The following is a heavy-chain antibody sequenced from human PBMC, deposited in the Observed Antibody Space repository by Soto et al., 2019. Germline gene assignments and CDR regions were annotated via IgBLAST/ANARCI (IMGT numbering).Heavy chain of an antibody. V-gene: IGHV1-69*13. CDR1: GGTFSSYA. Sequence: SVKVSCKASGGTFSSYAISWVRQAPGQGLEWMGGIIPIFGTANYAQKFQGRVTITADESTSTAYMELSSLRSEDTAVYYCASRGEGYRRRWYFRGFDYWGQGTLVTVSS. CDR2: IIPIFGTA. D-gene: IGHD6-13*01. CDR3: ASRGEGYRRRWYFRGFDY. J-gene: IGHJ4*02.